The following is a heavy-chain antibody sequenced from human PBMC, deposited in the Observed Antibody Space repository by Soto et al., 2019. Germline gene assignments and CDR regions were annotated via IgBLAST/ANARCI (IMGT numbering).Heavy chain of an antibody. CDR1: GGTSSSDA. D-gene: IGHD5-12*01. CDR2: IIPIFGTA. CDR3: ATAYRGYEAEALDV. V-gene: IGHV1-69*06. J-gene: IGHJ3*01. Sequence: ASLKVSCKASGGTSSSDAISWVRQAPGQGLEWMGGIIPIFGTANYAQKFQDRVAISADKSTTTAYMELSSLRSEDTAVYYCATAYRGYEAEALDVWGQGTKVTVSS.